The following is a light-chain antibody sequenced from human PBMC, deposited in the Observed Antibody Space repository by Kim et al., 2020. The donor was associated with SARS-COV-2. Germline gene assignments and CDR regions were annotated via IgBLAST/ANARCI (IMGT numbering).Light chain of an antibody. CDR1: QAINNN. J-gene: IGKJ1*01. Sequence: ASVGDRVPITGRASQAINNNVAWDQQRPGKVPSLLIFGASSLESGVSSRFSGTGSGTYFTLTITNLQPEDVATYYCQKYNSDPWTFGQGTKVDIK. CDR2: GAS. CDR3: QKYNSDPWT. V-gene: IGKV1-27*01.